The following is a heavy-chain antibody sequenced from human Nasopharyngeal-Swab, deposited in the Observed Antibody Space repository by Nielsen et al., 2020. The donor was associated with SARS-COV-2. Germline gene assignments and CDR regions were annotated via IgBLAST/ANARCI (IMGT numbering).Heavy chain of an antibody. V-gene: IGHV3-48*03. Sequence: GESLKISFAASGFTFRSYEMTWVRQAPGKGLEWVSYISSSGSTIYYADSVKGRFTISRDNAKNSLYLQMNSLRAEDTAVYYCARVGLHYYDSSGPFDYWGQGTLVTVSS. J-gene: IGHJ4*02. CDR1: GFTFRSYE. CDR2: ISSSGSTI. CDR3: ARVGLHYYDSSGPFDY. D-gene: IGHD3-22*01.